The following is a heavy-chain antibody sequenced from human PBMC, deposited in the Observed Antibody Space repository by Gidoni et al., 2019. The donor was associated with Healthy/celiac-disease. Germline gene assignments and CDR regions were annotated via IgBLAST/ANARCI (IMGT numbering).Heavy chain of an antibody. J-gene: IGHJ4*02. CDR2: ISGSGGST. CDR3: AKVLDYDFWSGYPDY. V-gene: IGHV3-23*01. Sequence: EVQLLESGGGLVQPGGSLRLSCAASGFTFSSYAMSWVRQAHGKGLEWFSAISGSGGSTYYADSVKGRFTISRDNSKNTLYLQMNSLRAEDTAVYYCAKVLDYDFWSGYPDYWGQGTLVTVSS. D-gene: IGHD3-3*01. CDR1: GFTFSSYA.